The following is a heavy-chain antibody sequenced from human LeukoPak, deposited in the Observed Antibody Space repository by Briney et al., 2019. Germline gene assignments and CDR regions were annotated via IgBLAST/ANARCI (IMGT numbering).Heavy chain of an antibody. J-gene: IGHJ3*02. CDR2: ISSSSSYI. D-gene: IGHD3-22*01. Sequence: PGGSLRLSCAASGFTFSSYSMNWVRQAPGKGLEWVSSISSSSSYIYYADSVKGRFTISRDNAKNSLYLQMNSLRAEDTAVYYCARSSIVVVTDAFDIWGQGTMVTVSS. CDR1: GFTFSSYS. V-gene: IGHV3-21*04. CDR3: ARSSIVVVTDAFDI.